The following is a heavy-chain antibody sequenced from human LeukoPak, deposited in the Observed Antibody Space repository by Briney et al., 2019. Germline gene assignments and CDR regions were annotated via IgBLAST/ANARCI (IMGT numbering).Heavy chain of an antibody. Sequence: PGGSLRLSCSASGFSFSDYDMNWVRQAPGKGLEWVSGISSNSNYIYYADSVKGRFTISRDNAKSSLYLQMNSLRVEDTAVYYCARDKGAVAGTAIFDYWGQGTLVTVSS. CDR1: GFSFSDYD. J-gene: IGHJ4*02. D-gene: IGHD6-19*01. CDR3: ARDKGAVAGTAIFDY. CDR2: ISSNSNYI. V-gene: IGHV3-21*01.